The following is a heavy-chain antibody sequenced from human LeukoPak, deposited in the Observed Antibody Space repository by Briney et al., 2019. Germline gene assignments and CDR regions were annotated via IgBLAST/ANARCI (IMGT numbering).Heavy chain of an antibody. CDR2: IYTSGST. CDR3: ARLLPPSGSYSYYSYYMDV. Sequence: SETLSLTCTVSGGSISSYYWSWIRQPPGKGLEWIGSIYTSGSTNYKPSHKSRVTISVDTSKNQFSLKLTSVTAADTAVYYCARLLPPSGSYSYYSYYMDVWGKGTTVTVSS. J-gene: IGHJ6*03. D-gene: IGHD1-26*01. V-gene: IGHV4-4*09. CDR1: GGSISSYY.